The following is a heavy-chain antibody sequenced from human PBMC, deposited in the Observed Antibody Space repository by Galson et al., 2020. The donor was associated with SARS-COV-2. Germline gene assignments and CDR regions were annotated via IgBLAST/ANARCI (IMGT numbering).Heavy chain of an antibody. Sequence: SSETLSLTCTVSGASTSPYYRSWIRPPHRKGLEWVGYTYYSGNTNYNPTPKRRLTIPIDRSKNQLSLKLSSVTAADTAVYYCARFWGGFDIWGQGTMVCVSS. CDR1: GASTSPYY. CDR2: TYYSGNT. V-gene: IGHV4-59*08. D-gene: IGHD7-27*01. CDR3: ARFWGGFDI. J-gene: IGHJ3*02.